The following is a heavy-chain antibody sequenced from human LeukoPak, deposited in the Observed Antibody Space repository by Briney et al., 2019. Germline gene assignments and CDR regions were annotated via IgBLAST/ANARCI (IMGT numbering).Heavy chain of an antibody. CDR2: ISAYNGNT. Sequence: ASVKVSCKASGYTFNGYYMHWVRQAPGQGLEWMGWISAYNGNTNYAQKLQGRVTMTTDTSTSTAYMELRSLRSDDTAVYYCARDRIPFGYSARGYYYYMDVWGKGTTVTVSS. CDR3: ARDRIPFGYSARGYYYYMDV. CDR1: GYTFNGYY. J-gene: IGHJ6*03. V-gene: IGHV1-18*04. D-gene: IGHD5-12*01.